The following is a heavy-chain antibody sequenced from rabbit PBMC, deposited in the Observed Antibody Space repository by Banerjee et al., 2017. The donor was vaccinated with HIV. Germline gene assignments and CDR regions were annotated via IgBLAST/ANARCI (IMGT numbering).Heavy chain of an antibody. J-gene: IGHJ3*01. CDR2: INTSSGNT. CDR1: GLDFSSKNW. D-gene: IGHD2-1*01. CDR3: AREGDDYGNYTL. Sequence: QSLEESGGDLVKPGASLTLTCKASGLDFSSKNWICWVRQAPGKGLELIACINTSSGNTVYATWAKGRFTISKTSWTTVTLQMTSLTTADTATYFCAREGDDYGNYTLWGQGTLVTVS. V-gene: IGHV1S40*01.